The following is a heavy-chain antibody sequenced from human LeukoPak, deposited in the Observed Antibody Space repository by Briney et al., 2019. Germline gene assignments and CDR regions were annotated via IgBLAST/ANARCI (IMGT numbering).Heavy chain of an antibody. J-gene: IGHJ6*03. V-gene: IGHV1-69*13. CDR3: ARLYYDILTPYYYMDV. Sequence: ASVKVSCKASGGTFSSYAISWVRQAPGQGLEWMGGIIPIFGTANYAQKFQGRVTITADESTSTAYMELSSLRSEDTAVYYCARLYYDILTPYYYMDVWGKGTTVTISS. D-gene: IGHD3-9*01. CDR2: IIPIFGTA. CDR1: GGTFSSYA.